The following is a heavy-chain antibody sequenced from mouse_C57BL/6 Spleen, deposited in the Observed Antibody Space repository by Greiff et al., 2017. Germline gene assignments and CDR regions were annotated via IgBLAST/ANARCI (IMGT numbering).Heavy chain of an antibody. CDR3: ARGGTTVVPFAY. J-gene: IGHJ3*01. Sequence: QVQLQQSGAELARPGASVKMSCKASGYTFTSYTMHWVKQRPGQGLEWIGYINPSSGYTKYNQKFKDKATLTADKSSSTAYMRLSSLTSEDSAVYYCARGGTTVVPFAYWGQGTLVTVSA. CDR1: GYTFTSYT. CDR2: INPSSGYT. D-gene: IGHD1-1*01. V-gene: IGHV1-4*01.